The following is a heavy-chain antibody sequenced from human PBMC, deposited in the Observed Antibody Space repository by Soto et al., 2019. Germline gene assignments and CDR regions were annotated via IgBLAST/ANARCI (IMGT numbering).Heavy chain of an antibody. V-gene: IGHV1-18*04. Sequence: ASVKVSCKASGYTFTGYYMHWVRQAPGQGLEWMGWISAYNGNTNYAQKLQGRVTMTTDTSTSTAYMELRSLRSDDTAVYYCARDLWTYSSRWPIDYWGQGTLVTVSS. D-gene: IGHD6-19*01. CDR3: ARDLWTYSSRWPIDY. J-gene: IGHJ4*02. CDR2: ISAYNGNT. CDR1: GYTFTGYY.